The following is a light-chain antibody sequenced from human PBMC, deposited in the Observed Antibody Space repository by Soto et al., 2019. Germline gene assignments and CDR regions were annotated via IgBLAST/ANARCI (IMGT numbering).Light chain of an antibody. CDR1: NSDVGSYNL. CDR3: CSFAGSSTFAV. CDR2: EGS. Sequence: QSVLTQPAAVSGSPGQSITISCTGTNSDVGSYNLVSWYQQHPGKAPKLIISEGSKRPSGVSNRFSGSKSGNTASLTISGLQAEDEADYYCCSFAGSSTFAVFGGGTKVTVL. J-gene: IGLJ3*02. V-gene: IGLV2-23*03.